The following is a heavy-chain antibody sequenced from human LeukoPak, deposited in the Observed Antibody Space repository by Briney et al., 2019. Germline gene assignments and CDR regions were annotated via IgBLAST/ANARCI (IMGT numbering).Heavy chain of an antibody. J-gene: IGHJ4*02. Sequence: GESLRLSCSASGFTFSDYDMNWVRQAPGKGLEWISSISGRSSHMYYGDPAKGRFSISRDNAKNSLYLQMNSLGVEDTAVYYCGRAFPPLRVSSAGDFWGQGVLVTVSS. CDR2: ISGRSSHM. CDR3: GRAFPPLRVSSAGDF. CDR1: GFTFSDYD. V-gene: IGHV3-21*01. D-gene: IGHD2-8*01.